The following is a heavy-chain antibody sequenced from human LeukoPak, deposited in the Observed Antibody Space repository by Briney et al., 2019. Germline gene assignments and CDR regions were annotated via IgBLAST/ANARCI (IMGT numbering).Heavy chain of an antibody. CDR3: VKDEEDIVLMVNALSGYCFDS. V-gene: IGHV3-23*01. Sequence: GGSLRLSCAASGFTFSNYAMSWVRQAPGKGLEWVSVITSSGGHTYYTDSVKDRFTLSRDNSKNTVYLQMNSLRAEDAAVYYCVKDEEDIVLMVNALSGYCFDSWGQGTLVTVSS. CDR2: ITSSGGHT. J-gene: IGHJ4*02. CDR1: GFTFSNYA. D-gene: IGHD2-8*01.